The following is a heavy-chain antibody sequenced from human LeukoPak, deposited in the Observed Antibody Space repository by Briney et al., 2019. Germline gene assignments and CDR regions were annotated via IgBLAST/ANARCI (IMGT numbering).Heavy chain of an antibody. CDR1: GFTFDDYA. D-gene: IGHD2-8*02. J-gene: IGHJ5*02. Sequence: GGSLRLSCTASGFTFDDYAMHWVRQAPGKGLEWVSGISWNSGSIGYADSVKGRFTISRDNAKNSLYLQMNSLRAEDTALYYCAKDKYRTGSNWFDPWGQGTLVTVSS. CDR2: ISWNSGSI. CDR3: AKDKYRTGSNWFDP. V-gene: IGHV3-9*01.